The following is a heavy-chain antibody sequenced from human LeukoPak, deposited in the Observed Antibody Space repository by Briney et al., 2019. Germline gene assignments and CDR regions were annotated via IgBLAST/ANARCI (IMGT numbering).Heavy chain of an antibody. CDR1: GYTFTSYG. J-gene: IGHJ4*02. CDR3: ARDTMVRGVIIPHFDY. V-gene: IGHV1-18*01. Sequence: ASVKVSCKASGYTFTSYGISWVRQAPGPGIEWMGWISAYNGNTNYAQKLQGRVTMTTDTSTSTAYMELRSLRADDTAVYYCARDTMVRGVIIPHFDYWGQGTLVTVSS. D-gene: IGHD3-10*01. CDR2: ISAYNGNT.